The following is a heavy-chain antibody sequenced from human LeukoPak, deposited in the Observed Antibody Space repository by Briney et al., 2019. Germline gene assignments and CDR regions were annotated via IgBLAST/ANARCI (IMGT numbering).Heavy chain of an antibody. CDR1: GGSMRTYY. D-gene: IGHD1-14*01. Sequence: SGTLSLPCTVSGGSMRTYYWTWLRQPPGKGLEWVGFIYYTGSTNYNPSLKSRVTISVDTSKNQFSLKLSSVTAADTAVYYCAGMRITTPTVRTLDYWGQGALVTVSS. J-gene: IGHJ4*02. V-gene: IGHV4-59*01. CDR2: IYYTGST. CDR3: AGMRITTPTVRTLDY.